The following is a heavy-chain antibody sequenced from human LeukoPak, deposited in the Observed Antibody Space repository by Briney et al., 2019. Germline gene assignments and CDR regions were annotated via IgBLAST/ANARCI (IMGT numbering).Heavy chain of an antibody. CDR2: ISSSSSYI. D-gene: IGHD3-10*01. Sequence: KPGGSLRLSCAASGFTFSSYSMNWVRPAPGKGLEWVSSISSSSSYIYYADSVKGRFTISRDNAKNSLHLQMNSLRAEDTAVYYCARDYVGSGSYYYYYYGMDVWGKGTTVTVSS. V-gene: IGHV3-21*01. CDR1: GFTFSSYS. J-gene: IGHJ6*04. CDR3: ARDYVGSGSYYYYYYGMDV.